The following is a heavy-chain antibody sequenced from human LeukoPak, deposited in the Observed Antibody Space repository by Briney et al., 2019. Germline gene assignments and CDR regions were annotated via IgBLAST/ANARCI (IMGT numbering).Heavy chain of an antibody. CDR2: IYYSGST. V-gene: IGHV4-39*07. D-gene: IGHD2-21*02. J-gene: IGHJ3*02. CDR3: ARLSVVVTDVFDI. Sequence: SETLSLTCTVSGGSISSSSYYWGWIRQPPGKGLEWIGSIYYSGSTYYNPSLKSRVTISVDTSKNQFSLKLSSVTAADTAVYYCARLSVVVTDVFDIWGQGTMVTVSS. CDR1: GGSISSSSYY.